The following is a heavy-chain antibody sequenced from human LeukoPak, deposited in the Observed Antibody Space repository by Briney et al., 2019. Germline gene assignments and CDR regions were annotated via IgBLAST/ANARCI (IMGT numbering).Heavy chain of an antibody. J-gene: IGHJ4*02. Sequence: GGSLRLSCAASGFTFSDYYMSWIRQAPGKGLEWVSYISSSDSTIYYADSVKGRFTISRDNAKNSLYLQMNSLRAEDTAVYYCARVGYYDFWSGYTLHRGPLDYWGQGTLVTVSS. V-gene: IGHV3-11*04. D-gene: IGHD3-3*01. CDR2: ISSSDSTI. CDR1: GFTFSDYY. CDR3: ARVGYYDFWSGYTLHRGPLDY.